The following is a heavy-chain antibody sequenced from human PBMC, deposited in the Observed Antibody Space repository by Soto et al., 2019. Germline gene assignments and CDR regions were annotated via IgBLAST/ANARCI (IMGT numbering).Heavy chain of an antibody. CDR3: AKDFIAEAGTFGFDY. CDR2: ISYDGSNK. J-gene: IGHJ4*02. CDR1: GFTFSSYG. D-gene: IGHD6-13*01. Sequence: SLRLSCAASGFTFSSYGMHWVRQAPGKGLEWVAVISYDGSNKYYADSVKGRFTISRDNSKNTLYLQMNSLRAEDTAVYYCAKDFIAEAGTFGFDYWGQGTLVTV. V-gene: IGHV3-30*18.